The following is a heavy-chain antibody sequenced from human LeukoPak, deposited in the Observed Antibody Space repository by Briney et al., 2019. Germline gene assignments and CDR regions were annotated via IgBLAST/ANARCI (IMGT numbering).Heavy chain of an antibody. V-gene: IGHV1-2*02. Sequence: GASVKVSCKASGYTFTDYYIHWVRQAPGQGLEWMGWTNPNSGGTYYAQKFQGRVTMTRDTSISTAYMELRSLRSDDTAVYYCARDQVIAARPGYWGQGTLVTVS. CDR3: ARDQVIAARPGY. CDR2: TNPNSGGT. D-gene: IGHD6-6*01. J-gene: IGHJ4*02. CDR1: GYTFTDYY.